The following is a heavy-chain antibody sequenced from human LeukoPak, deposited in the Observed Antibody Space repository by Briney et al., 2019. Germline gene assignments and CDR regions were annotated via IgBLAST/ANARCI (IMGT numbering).Heavy chain of an antibody. V-gene: IGHV1-8*01. CDR3: ARAGLYGDYGLSRYGMDV. J-gene: IGHJ6*02. CDR1: GYTFTSYD. CDR2: MNTNSGST. D-gene: IGHD4-17*01. Sequence: ASVKVSCKASGYTFTSYDIQWVRQATGQGLEWMGWMNTNSGSTGYAQKFQGRVTMTRNTSISTAYMELSSLRSEDTAVYYCARAGLYGDYGLSRYGMDVWGQGTTVTVSS.